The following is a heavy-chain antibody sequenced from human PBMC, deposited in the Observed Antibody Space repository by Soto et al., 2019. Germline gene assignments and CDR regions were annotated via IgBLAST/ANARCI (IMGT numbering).Heavy chain of an antibody. Sequence: PGGSLRLSCAASGFTFSSYAMSWVRQAPGKGLEWVSAISGSGGSTYYADSVKGRFTISRDNSKNTLYLQMNSLRAEDTAVYYCAKPREPQSMVGAGGLHYFDYWGQGTLVTVSS. CDR3: AKPREPQSMVGAGGLHYFDY. CDR2: ISGSGGST. D-gene: IGHD2-15*01. V-gene: IGHV3-23*01. J-gene: IGHJ4*02. CDR1: GFTFSSYA.